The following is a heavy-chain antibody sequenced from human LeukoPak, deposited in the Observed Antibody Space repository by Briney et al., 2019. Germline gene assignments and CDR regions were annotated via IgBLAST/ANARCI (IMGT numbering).Heavy chain of an antibody. D-gene: IGHD3-22*01. Sequence: PGGSLGLSCAAPEFTFSPYWMQWVRQAPGKGLGWISRINGDGSSTSYADSVKGRFTISRDNAKNSLYLQMNNLRAEDTAVYYCAGVKNGFDGNGYPYYYYYMDVWGRGTTVTVFS. V-gene: IGHV3-74*01. J-gene: IGHJ6*03. CDR3: AGVKNGFDGNGYPYYYYYMDV. CDR1: EFTFSPYW. CDR2: INGDGSST.